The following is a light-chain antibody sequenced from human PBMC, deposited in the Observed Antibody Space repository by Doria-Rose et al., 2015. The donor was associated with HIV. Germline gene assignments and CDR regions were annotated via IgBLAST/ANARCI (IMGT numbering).Light chain of an antibody. CDR1: QSISAY. V-gene: IGKV1-39*01. CDR2: AAS. CDR3: QQSYDTSRT. J-gene: IGKJ1*01. Sequence: IQMTQSPSSLSASVGDRVTITCRASQSISAYLNWYQQKPGKAPKLLIYAASSLESGVPSRFSGSGSGTDFTLTISSQQPEDFASYYCQQSYDTSRTFGQGTRVEIK.